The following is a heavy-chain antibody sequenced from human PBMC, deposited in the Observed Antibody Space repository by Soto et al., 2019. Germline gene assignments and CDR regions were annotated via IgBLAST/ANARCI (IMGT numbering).Heavy chain of an antibody. CDR2: IYYSGST. D-gene: IGHD2-2*01. V-gene: IGHV4-31*03. J-gene: IGHJ3*02. CDR1: GGSISSGGYY. Sequence: SETLSLTCTVSGGSISSGGYYWSWIRQHPGKGLEWIGYIYYSGSTYYNPSLKSRVTISVDTSKNQFSLKLSSVTAADTAVYYCARDRLVVVPAPWAFDISGQATMVTVSS. CDR3: ARDRLVVVPAPWAFDI.